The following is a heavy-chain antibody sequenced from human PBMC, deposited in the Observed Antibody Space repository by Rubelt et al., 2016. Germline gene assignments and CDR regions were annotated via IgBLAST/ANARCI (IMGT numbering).Heavy chain of an antibody. Sequence: QVQLQESGPGLVKPSETLSLTCSVSDGSISSYYWSWIRQPPGKGLEWIGYIYSSGNTNYNPSLKSRVTISVDTSKNQFSLKLNSVTAADTAVYYCARRIAVAGGWFDPWGQGTLVTVSS. V-gene: IGHV4-59*01. D-gene: IGHD6-13*01. J-gene: IGHJ5*02. CDR1: DGSISSYY. CDR3: ARRIAVAGGWFDP. CDR2: IYSSGNT.